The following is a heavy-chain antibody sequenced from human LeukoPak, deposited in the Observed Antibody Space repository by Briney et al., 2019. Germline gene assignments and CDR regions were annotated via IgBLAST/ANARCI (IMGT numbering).Heavy chain of an antibody. Sequence: GGSLRLSCAASGFTFSDYGMTWVRQAPGKGLEWVSYISSSSTTIYYADSVKGRFTISRDNAKKSLFLQMNSLRAEDTGVYYCARGVNRGSSWYAFDFWGQGTLVTVSS. CDR2: ISSSSTTI. CDR3: ARGVNRGSSWYAFDF. D-gene: IGHD6-13*01. J-gene: IGHJ4*02. CDR1: GFTFSDYG. V-gene: IGHV3-48*04.